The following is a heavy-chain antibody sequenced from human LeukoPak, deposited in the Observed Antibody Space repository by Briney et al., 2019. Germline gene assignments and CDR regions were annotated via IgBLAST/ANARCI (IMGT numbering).Heavy chain of an antibody. Sequence: GSLRLSCAASGFTFSDYYMSWIRQAPGKGLEWVSYISSSTSYRNYADSVKGRFTISRENAKNSLYLQMNSLRAEDTALYYCARCIEWFGKNWGQGTLVTVSS. D-gene: IGHD3-10*01. CDR3: ARCIEWFGKN. V-gene: IGHV3-11*06. CDR2: ISSSTSYR. CDR1: GFTFSDYY. J-gene: IGHJ4*02.